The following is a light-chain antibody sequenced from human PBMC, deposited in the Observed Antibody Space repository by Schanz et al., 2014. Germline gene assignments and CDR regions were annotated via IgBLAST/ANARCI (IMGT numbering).Light chain of an antibody. Sequence: SALTQPASVSGAPGQSITISCTGTSSDVGAYNYVSWYQQHPGKAPKLMIYDVTYRPSGVSNRFSGSKSGNTASLTISGLQAEDEADYYCSSYTSSSTVVFGGGTQLTVL. V-gene: IGLV2-14*03. CDR3: SSYTSSSTVV. J-gene: IGLJ2*01. CDR2: DVT. CDR1: SSDVGAYNY.